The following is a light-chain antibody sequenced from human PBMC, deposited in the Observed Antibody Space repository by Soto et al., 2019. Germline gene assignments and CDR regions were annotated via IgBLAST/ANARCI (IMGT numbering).Light chain of an antibody. J-gene: IGLJ2*01. CDR3: CSYAGSSTFHVV. V-gene: IGLV2-23*03. CDR2: EGS. Sequence: SALTQPASVSGSPGQSITISCTGTSSDVGSYNLVSWYQQHPGKAPKLMIYEGSKRPSGVSNRFSGSKSGNTASLTISGLQAEDEADYYCCSYAGSSTFHVVFGGGTKVTVL. CDR1: SSDVGSYNL.